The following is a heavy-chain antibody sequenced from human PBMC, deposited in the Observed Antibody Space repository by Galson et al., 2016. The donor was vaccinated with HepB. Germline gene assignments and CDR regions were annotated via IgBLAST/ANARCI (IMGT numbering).Heavy chain of an antibody. CDR1: GFTFINYW. D-gene: IGHD4-23*01. Sequence: SLRLSCAASGFTFINYWMSWVRQAPGKGLEWVANIKQDGSEKSYVDSVKGRFTVSRDNAKNSLYLQMNSLRAEDTAVYYCAREGFGGFDIWVQGTLVTVSS. CDR3: AREGFGGFDI. J-gene: IGHJ3*02. CDR2: IKQDGSEK. V-gene: IGHV3-7*01.